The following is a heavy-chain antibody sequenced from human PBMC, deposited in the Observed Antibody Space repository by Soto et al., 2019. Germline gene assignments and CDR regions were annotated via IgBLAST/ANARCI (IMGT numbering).Heavy chain of an antibody. J-gene: IGHJ4*02. Sequence: GGSLRLSCAASGFTFSSYAMSWVRQAPGKGLEWVSAISGSGGSTYYADSVKGRFTISRDNSKNTLYLQMNSLRAEDTAVYYCAKGGLRYSSGWYDYWGQGILVTVSS. V-gene: IGHV3-23*01. CDR2: ISGSGGST. CDR1: GFTFSSYA. D-gene: IGHD6-19*01. CDR3: AKGGLRYSSGWYDY.